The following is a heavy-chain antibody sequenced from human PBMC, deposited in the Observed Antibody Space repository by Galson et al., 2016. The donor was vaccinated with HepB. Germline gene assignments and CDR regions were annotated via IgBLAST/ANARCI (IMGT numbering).Heavy chain of an antibody. J-gene: IGHJ4*02. CDR1: GGTFSRNA. CDR2: IIPIFYTT. V-gene: IGHV1-69*13. CDR3: VSWVYGDYFDY. D-gene: IGHD4-17*01. Sequence: SVKVSCKASGGTFSRNAISWVRQAPGQGLEWVGGIIPIFYTTNYAQKFQGRVTIIADESRSTVYMEVSSLTSEDTAVYFCVSWVYGDYFDYWGQGSLVTVSS.